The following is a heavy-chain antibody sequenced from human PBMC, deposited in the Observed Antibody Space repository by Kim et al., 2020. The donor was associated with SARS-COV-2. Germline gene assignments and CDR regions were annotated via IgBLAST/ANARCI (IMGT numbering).Heavy chain of an antibody. V-gene: IGHV3-7*01. CDR1: GFSFLSHW. CDR2: IKPDGSAE. CDR3: ARHGFNYGLDV. J-gene: IGHJ6*02. Sequence: GGSLRLSCAASGFSFLSHWMTWVRQTPGKGLDWVANIKPDGSAEDYVDSVKGRFTVSRDNAKNSLYVQMNSLRVEDTAVYYCARHGFNYGLDVWGQGTTVIVSS. D-gene: IGHD6-25*01.